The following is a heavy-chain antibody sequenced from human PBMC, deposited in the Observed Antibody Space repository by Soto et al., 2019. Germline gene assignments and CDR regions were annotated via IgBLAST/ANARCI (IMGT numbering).Heavy chain of an antibody. J-gene: IGHJ6*02. V-gene: IGHV4-30-4*01. D-gene: IGHD4-17*01. Sequence: SETLSLTCTVSGGSISSGDYYWSWIRQPPGKGLEWIGYIYYSGSTYYNPSLKSRVTISVDTSKNQFSLKLSSVTAADTAVYYCAREGRLRAVPGVWGQGTTXT. CDR3: AREGRLRAVPGV. CDR1: GGSISSGDYY. CDR2: IYYSGST.